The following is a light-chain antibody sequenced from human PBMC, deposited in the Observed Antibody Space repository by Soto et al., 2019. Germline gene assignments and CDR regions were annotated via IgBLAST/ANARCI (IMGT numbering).Light chain of an antibody. V-gene: IGLV2-14*01. Sequence: QSALTQPASVSGSPGQSITISCTGTSSDVGGYNYVSWSQQHPGKAPKLMIYDVSNRPSGVSYRFSGSKSGNTASLTISGLQAEDEADYYCCSYTSSSTLIFGGGTKVTVL. CDR3: CSYTSSSTLI. CDR2: DVS. J-gene: IGLJ2*01. CDR1: SSDVGGYNY.